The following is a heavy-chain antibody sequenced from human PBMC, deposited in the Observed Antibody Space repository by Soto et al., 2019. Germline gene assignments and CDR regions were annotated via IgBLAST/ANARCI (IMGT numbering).Heavy chain of an antibody. CDR2: ISGSGGST. Sequence: EVQLLESGGGLVQPGGSLRLSCAASGFTFSSYAMSWVRQAPGKGLEWVSAISGSGGSTYYADSVKGRFTISRDNSKNTLYLQMNSLRAEDTAVYYCARVLPSGRTVVTPGFGYWGQGTLVTVSS. D-gene: IGHD2-21*02. J-gene: IGHJ4*02. CDR1: GFTFSSYA. V-gene: IGHV3-23*01. CDR3: ARVLPSGRTVVTPGFGY.